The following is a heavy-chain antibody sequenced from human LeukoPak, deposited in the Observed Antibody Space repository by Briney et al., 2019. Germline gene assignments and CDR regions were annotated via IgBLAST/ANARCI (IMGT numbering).Heavy chain of an antibody. CDR3: TRQWHTPSDY. J-gene: IGHJ4*02. CDR1: GFIFNNYW. Sequence: GGSLGLSCAASGFIFNNYWMHWVRQTPGEGPLWLSRINGDGSSTSYTHSVQGRFIISRDNAKNTLYLQMNSLRAEDTAVYYCTRQWHTPSDYWGQGTLVTVSS. V-gene: IGHV3-74*01. CDR2: INGDGSST. D-gene: IGHD6-19*01.